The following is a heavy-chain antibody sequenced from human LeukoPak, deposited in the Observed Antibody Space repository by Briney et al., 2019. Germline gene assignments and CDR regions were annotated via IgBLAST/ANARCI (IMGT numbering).Heavy chain of an antibody. V-gene: IGHV3-30-3*01. D-gene: IGHD6-13*01. CDR2: ISYDGSNK. J-gene: IGHJ4*02. CDR3: ARLIAAAGTSYFDY. CDR1: GFTFSSYA. Sequence: GGSLRLSCAASGFTFSSYAMSWVRQAPGKGLEWVSIISYDGSNKYYADSVKGRFTVSRDNSKNSLYLQMNSLRADDTAVYYFARLIAAAGTSYFDYWGQGALVTVSS.